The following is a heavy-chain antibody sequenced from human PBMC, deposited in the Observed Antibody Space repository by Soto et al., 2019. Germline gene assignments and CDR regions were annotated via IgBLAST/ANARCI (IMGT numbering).Heavy chain of an antibody. D-gene: IGHD6-6*01. CDR2: INAGNGNT. V-gene: IGHV1-3*01. Sequence: GASVKVSCKASGYTFTSYAMHWVRQAPGQRLEWMGWINAGNGNTKYSQKFQGRVTITRDTSASTAYMELSSLRSEDTAVYYCARDGPTEYSSSSTPPSWYNWFDPWGQGTLVTVSS. CDR3: ARDGPTEYSSSSTPPSWYNWFDP. CDR1: GYTFTSYA. J-gene: IGHJ5*02.